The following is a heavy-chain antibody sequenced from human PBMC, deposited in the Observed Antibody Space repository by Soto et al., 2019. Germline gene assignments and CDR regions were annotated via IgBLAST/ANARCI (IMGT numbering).Heavy chain of an antibody. CDR2: ISYDGNIK. V-gene: IGHV3-30*03. J-gene: IGHJ4*02. Sequence: QVQLVESGGGVVQPGRSLTLSCAASGFAFSNFGMQWVRQAPGKGLEWVASISYDGNIKYSADSVKGRFTISRDNSKNTLYLQMNSLSSEDTAVYFCARFWGPITAPVDDYWGQGALVTVSS. D-gene: IGHD6-13*01. CDR1: GFAFSNFG. CDR3: ARFWGPITAPVDDY.